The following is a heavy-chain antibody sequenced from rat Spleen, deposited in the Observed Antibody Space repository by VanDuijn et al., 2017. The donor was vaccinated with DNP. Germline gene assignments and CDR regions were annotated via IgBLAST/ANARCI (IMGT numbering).Heavy chain of an antibody. V-gene: IGHV5-7*01. CDR2: IRFDGATT. J-gene: IGHJ2*01. CDR1: RFTFSDYN. CDR3: ARHVLPLRVWDY. Sequence: EVQLAESGGGLVQPGRSLKLSCAASRFTFSDYNMAWVRQAPTKGLEWVAYIRFDGATTYYGDSVKGRFTISRDNAKSTLYLQMDSLRSEDMATYYCARHVLPLRVWDYWGQGVMVTVSS. D-gene: IGHD4-1*01.